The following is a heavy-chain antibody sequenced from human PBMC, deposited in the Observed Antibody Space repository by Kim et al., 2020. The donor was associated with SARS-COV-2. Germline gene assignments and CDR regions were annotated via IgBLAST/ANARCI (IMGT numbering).Heavy chain of an antibody. V-gene: IGHV3-53*01. CDR1: GFTVSSNY. J-gene: IGHJ6*02. CDR3: ASPSGAYYYGSGRHYGMDV. D-gene: IGHD3-10*01. Sequence: GGSLRLSCAASGFTVSSNYMSWVRQAPGKGLEWVSVIYSGGSTYYADSVKGRFTISRDNSKNTLYLQMNSLRAEDTAVYYCASPSGAYYYGSGRHYGMDVWGQGTTVTVSS. CDR2: IYSGGST.